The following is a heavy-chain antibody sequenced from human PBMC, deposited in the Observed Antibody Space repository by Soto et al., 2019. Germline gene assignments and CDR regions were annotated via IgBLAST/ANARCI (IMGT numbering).Heavy chain of an antibody. CDR2: INAVDEYT. CDR3: AKNFYFDS. V-gene: IGHV3-23*01. CDR1: GFTFSSYA. J-gene: IGHJ4*02. Sequence: EVQLLESGGGWVQPGGSLRLSCAASGFTFSSYAMSWVSQAPGKGLEWVSSINAVDEYTKYADTVEGRFTISRDNPKNTVYLQMNSLRAEDTAVYYCAKNFYFDSWGQGTLVTVSP.